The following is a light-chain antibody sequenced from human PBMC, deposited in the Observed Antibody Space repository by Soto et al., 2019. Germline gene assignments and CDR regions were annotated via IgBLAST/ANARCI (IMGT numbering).Light chain of an antibody. J-gene: IGLJ2*01. CDR1: SSDVGGFLY. V-gene: IGLV2-14*01. Sequence: QSALTQPASVSGSPGQSITISCTGTSSDVGGFLYVSWFQQHPGKAPTLMIYAVSNRPSGISKRFSGSKSGNTASLTISGLQAEDEADYYCSSYSSSSTLVVFGGGTKVTVL. CDR3: SSYSSSSTLVV. CDR2: AVS.